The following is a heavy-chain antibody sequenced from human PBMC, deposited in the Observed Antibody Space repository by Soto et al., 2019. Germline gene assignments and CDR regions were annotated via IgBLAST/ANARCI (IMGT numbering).Heavy chain of an antibody. CDR2: IYPGDSEP. D-gene: IGHD6-6*01. J-gene: IGHJ5*01. V-gene: IGHV5-51*01. CDR3: ARRAYCSSSALYNWFDS. CDR1: GYTFSTCW. Sequence: GESLKLSCKGSGYTFSTCWIGWVRQMPAKGLEGMGSIYPGDSEPTYSSSFQGPVTISVDKSIRTAYLQWNRLKASDTAMYYCARRAYCSSSALYNWFDSWGQGTLVTVSS.